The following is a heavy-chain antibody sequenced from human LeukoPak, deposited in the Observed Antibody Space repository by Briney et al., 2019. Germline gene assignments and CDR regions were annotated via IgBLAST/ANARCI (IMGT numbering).Heavy chain of an antibody. J-gene: IGHJ6*02. D-gene: IGHD3-3*01. CDR1: GFTFSTYS. CDR2: IRSSSTTM. CDR3: ARGYDFWSGSYYYYYGMDV. Sequence: GGSLRLSCAASGFTFSTYSMNWVRQAPGKGLEWVSYIRSSSTTMYYADSVKGRFTISRDNAKNSLYLQMNSLRAEDTAVYYCARGYDFWSGSYYYYYGMDVWGQGTTVTVSS. V-gene: IGHV3-48*01.